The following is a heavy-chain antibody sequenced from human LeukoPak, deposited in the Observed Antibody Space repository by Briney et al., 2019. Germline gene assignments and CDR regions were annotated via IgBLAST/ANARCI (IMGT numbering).Heavy chain of an antibody. Sequence: SETLSLTCTVSGGSISSSSYYWGWIRQPPGKGLEWIGSIYYSGSTYYNPSLKSRVTISVDTSKNQFSLQLSSVTAADTAVYYCARQARRWLQFPAADAFDIWGQGTMVTVSS. J-gene: IGHJ3*02. V-gene: IGHV4-39*01. CDR3: ARQARRWLQFPAADAFDI. D-gene: IGHD5-24*01. CDR1: GGSISSSSYY. CDR2: IYYSGST.